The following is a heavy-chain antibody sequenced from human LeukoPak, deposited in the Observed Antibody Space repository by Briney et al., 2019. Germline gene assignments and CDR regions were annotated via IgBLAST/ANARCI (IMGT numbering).Heavy chain of an antibody. CDR2: IYYSGST. Sequence: ASETLSLTCTVSGGSISSYYWSWIRQPPGKGLEWIGYIYYSGSTNYTPSLKSRVTISVDTSKNQFSLKLSSVTAADTAVYYCARVELPTRGFDYWGQGTLVTVSS. CDR1: GGSISSYY. CDR3: ARVELPTRGFDY. J-gene: IGHJ4*02. V-gene: IGHV4-59*01. D-gene: IGHD1-26*01.